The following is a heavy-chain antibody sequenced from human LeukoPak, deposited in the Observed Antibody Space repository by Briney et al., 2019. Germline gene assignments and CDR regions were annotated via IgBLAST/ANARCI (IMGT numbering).Heavy chain of an antibody. CDR3: AREDYDSSGGDY. Sequence: GGSLRLSCAASGFTFSSYSMNWVRQAPGKGLEWVSSISSSSSYIYYADSVKGRFTISRDNAKNSLYLQMNSLRVEDTAVYYCAREDYDSSGGDYWGQGTLVTVSS. CDR1: GFTFSSYS. CDR2: ISSSSSYI. J-gene: IGHJ4*02. D-gene: IGHD3-22*01. V-gene: IGHV3-21*01.